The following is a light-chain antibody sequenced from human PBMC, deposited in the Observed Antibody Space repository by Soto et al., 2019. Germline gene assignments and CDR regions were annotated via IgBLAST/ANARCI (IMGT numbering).Light chain of an antibody. CDR1: QDISNY. Sequence: DIPMTQSPSSLSASVGDRVTITCQASQDISNYLNWYQQKPGKAPELLIYDASNLETGVPSRFSGSGSGTDFTFTISSLQPEDIATYYCQQYDNLPFIFGPGTKVDIK. J-gene: IGKJ3*01. CDR2: DAS. CDR3: QQYDNLPFI. V-gene: IGKV1-33*01.